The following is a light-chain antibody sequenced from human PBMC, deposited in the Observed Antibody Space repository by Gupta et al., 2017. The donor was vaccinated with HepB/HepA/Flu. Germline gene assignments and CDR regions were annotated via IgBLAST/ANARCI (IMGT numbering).Light chain of an antibody. V-gene: IGLV3-1*01. CDR2: QDS. Sequence: SYELTQALSESVSTGQTASITCSGDKLGDKYAYWYQQKPGQAPVLVIYQDSTRPSGIPERFSGSNSGNTATLTISGTQATDEADYYCQAWGSSTAVVFGGGTKLTV. CDR1: KLGDKY. J-gene: IGLJ2*01. CDR3: QAWGSSTAVV.